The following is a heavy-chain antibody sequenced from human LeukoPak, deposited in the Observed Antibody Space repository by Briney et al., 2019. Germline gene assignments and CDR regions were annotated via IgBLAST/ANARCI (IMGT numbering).Heavy chain of an antibody. J-gene: IGHJ5*01. CDR1: GFTFSFYA. Sequence: GGSLRLSCAASGFTFSFYAMSWVRQTPEKGLEWVASMSISGDVSYYVASVKGRFTISRDNSRYTLYLQMNSLRVEDTAIYYCAKDRPNYHETNGHYYRRDGDSWGQGTLVTVSS. D-gene: IGHD3-22*01. CDR2: MSISGDVS. CDR3: AKDRPNYHETNGHYYRRDGDS. V-gene: IGHV3-23*01.